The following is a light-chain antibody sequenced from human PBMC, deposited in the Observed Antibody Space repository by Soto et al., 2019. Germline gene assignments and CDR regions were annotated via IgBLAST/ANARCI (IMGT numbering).Light chain of an antibody. CDR1: QSVGSY. CDR2: DAS. J-gene: IGKJ1*01. V-gene: IGKV3-11*01. Sequence: EIVLTQSPATLSLSPGERATLSCRASQSVGSYLAWYQHKPGQPPRLLIYDASNMATGIPARFSGSGSGTDFTLTISSLEPEDFAVYYCQQRSNWPPTWTFGQGTKVEIK. CDR3: QQRSNWPPTWT.